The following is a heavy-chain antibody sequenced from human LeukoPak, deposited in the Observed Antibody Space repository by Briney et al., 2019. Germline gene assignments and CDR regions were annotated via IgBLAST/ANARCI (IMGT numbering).Heavy chain of an antibody. J-gene: IGHJ3*02. Sequence: PGGSLRLSCTASGFTFGDYAMSWVRQAPGKGLEWVGFIRSKAYGGTTEYAASVKGRFTISRDDSKSIAYLQMNGLKTEDTAVYYCTRVVGYCSGGSCYSAAFDIWGQGTMVTVSS. CDR1: GFTFGDYA. CDR3: TRVVGYCSGGSCYSAAFDI. D-gene: IGHD2-15*01. CDR2: IRSKAYGGTT. V-gene: IGHV3-49*04.